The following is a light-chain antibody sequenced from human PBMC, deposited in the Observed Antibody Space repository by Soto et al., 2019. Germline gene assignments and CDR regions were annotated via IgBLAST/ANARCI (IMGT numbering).Light chain of an antibody. CDR2: GAS. CDR1: QSVRSSY. Sequence: EIVLTQSPGTLSLSPGARAPLSCRASQSVRSSYLAWYQQNAGQAPRLLIYGASSRATGIPDRFSGSGSGTDFTLTISRLEPEDFAVYYCLQYGTFPRTFGQGTKVDI. V-gene: IGKV3-20*01. CDR3: LQYGTFPRT. J-gene: IGKJ1*01.